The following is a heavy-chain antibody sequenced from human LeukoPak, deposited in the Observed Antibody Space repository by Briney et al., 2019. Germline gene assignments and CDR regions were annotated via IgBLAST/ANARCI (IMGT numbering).Heavy chain of an antibody. V-gene: IGHV7-4-1*02. D-gene: IGHD2-15*01. CDR2: INPNTANP. Sequence: ASVKVSCKTSGYSFTNYTMNWVRQAPGQGLEWMGWINPNTANPTYAQGFTGRFVFSVDTSVSTAYLQISRLKAEDTAVYYCARPYCSGTTCHSYLDHWGQGALVTVSS. J-gene: IGHJ4*02. CDR1: GYSFTNYT. CDR3: ARPYCSGTTCHSYLDH.